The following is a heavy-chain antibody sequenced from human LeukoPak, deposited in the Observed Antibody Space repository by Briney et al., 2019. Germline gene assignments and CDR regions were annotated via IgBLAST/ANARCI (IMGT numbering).Heavy chain of an antibody. D-gene: IGHD3-22*01. J-gene: IGHJ3*02. V-gene: IGHV1-18*01. CDR3: ARAQYYYDSSGLGDAFDI. CDR2: ISAYNGNT. Sequence: GASVKVSCKASSYTFTSYGINWVRQAPGQGLEWMGCISAYNGNTNYAQKLQGRVTMTTDTSTSTAYMELRSLRSDDTAVYYCARAQYYYDSSGLGDAFDIWGQGTMVTVSS. CDR1: SYTFTSYG.